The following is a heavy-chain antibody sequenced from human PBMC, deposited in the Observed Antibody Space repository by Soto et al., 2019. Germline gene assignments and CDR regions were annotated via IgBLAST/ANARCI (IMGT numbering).Heavy chain of an antibody. Sequence: EVQLLESGGGLVQPGGSLRLSCAASGFTFSSYAMSWVRQAPGKGLEWVSAISGSGGSTYYADSVKGRFTISRDNSKNTQYLQMNSLRAEDTAVYYCAKDPAYYYDSSGYYYGTDAFDIWGQGTMVTVSS. V-gene: IGHV3-23*01. D-gene: IGHD3-22*01. CDR1: GFTFSSYA. J-gene: IGHJ3*02. CDR2: ISGSGGST. CDR3: AKDPAYYYDSSGYYYGTDAFDI.